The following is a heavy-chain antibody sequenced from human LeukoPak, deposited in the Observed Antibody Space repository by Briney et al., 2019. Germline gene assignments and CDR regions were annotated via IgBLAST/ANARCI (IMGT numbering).Heavy chain of an antibody. CDR3: ARDRGYSSSWYETNFDY. V-gene: IGHV1-69*13. D-gene: IGHD6-13*01. Sequence: SVKVSCKASGGTFSSYAISWVRQAPGQGLEWMGGIIPIFGTANYAQKFQGRVTITADGSTSTAYMELSSLRSEDTAVYYCARDRGYSSSWYETNFDYWGQGTLVTVSS. CDR1: GGTFSSYA. J-gene: IGHJ4*02. CDR2: IIPIFGTA.